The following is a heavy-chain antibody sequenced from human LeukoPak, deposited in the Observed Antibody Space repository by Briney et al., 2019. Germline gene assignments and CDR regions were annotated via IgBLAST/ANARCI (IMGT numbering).Heavy chain of an antibody. CDR3: VREYQQQNNNWFDP. V-gene: IGHV4-39*02. CDR2: IYYSGST. Sequence: SSETLSLTCTVSGGSISSSSYYWGWIRQPPGKGLEWIGSIYYSGSTYYNPSLKSRVTISVDTSKNQFSPKLSSVTAADTAVYYCVREYQQQNNNWFDPWGQGTLVTVSS. J-gene: IGHJ5*02. D-gene: IGHD2-2*01. CDR1: GGSISSSSYY.